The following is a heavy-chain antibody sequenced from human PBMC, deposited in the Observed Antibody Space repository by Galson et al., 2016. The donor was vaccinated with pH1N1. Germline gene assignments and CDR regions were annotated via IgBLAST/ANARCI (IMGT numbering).Heavy chain of an antibody. CDR3: VGIKGGTLDL. CDR1: GGTFNTYG. V-gene: IGHV1-69*05. J-gene: IGHJ3*01. CDR2: NIPTFGPP. D-gene: IGHD3-16*01. Sequence: SVKVSCKASGGTFNTYGVTWVRQAPGQGLEWVGGNIPTFGPPSHSQKFQGRVTMTRDTSTSTVYMELSTLTSKDTAMYYWVGIKGGTLDLWGQGTKVTVSS.